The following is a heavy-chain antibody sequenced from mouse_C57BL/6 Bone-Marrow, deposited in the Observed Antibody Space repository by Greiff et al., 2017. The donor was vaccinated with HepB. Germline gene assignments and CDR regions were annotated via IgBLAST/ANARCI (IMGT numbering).Heavy chain of an antibody. J-gene: IGHJ2*01. Sequence: VQLQQPGAELVMPGASVKLSCKASGYTFTSYWMHWVKQRPGQGLEWIGEIDPSDSYTNYNQKFKGKSTLTVDKSSSTAYMQLSSLTSEDSAVYYCARGITTVVEDYWGQGTTLTVSS. V-gene: IGHV1-69*01. CDR1: GYTFTSYW. D-gene: IGHD1-1*01. CDR2: IDPSDSYT. CDR3: ARGITTVVEDY.